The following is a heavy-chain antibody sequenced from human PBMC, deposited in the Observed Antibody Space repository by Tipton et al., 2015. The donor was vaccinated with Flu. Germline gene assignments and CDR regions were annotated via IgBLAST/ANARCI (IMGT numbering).Heavy chain of an antibody. CDR1: GYTFTTYG. V-gene: IGHV1-18*01. J-gene: IGHJ3*02. Sequence: QVQLVQSGAEVKKPGASVKVSCKASGYTFTTYGISWVRQAPGQGLEWMGWISAYNGNTNYAQKLQGRVTMTTDTSTSTAYMELRSLRSDGTAVYYCARAADTAMLDDALDIWGQGTMVPVSS. CDR3: ARAADTAMLDDALDI. CDR2: ISAYNGNT. D-gene: IGHD5-18*01.